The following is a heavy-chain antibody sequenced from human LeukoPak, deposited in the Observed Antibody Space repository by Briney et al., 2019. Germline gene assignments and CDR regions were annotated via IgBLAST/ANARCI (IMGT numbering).Heavy chain of an antibody. D-gene: IGHD6-19*01. CDR1: GFTFSSYG. Sequence: GGTLRLSCAASGFTFSSYGMSWVRQAPGKGLEWVAVISYDGSNKYYADSVKGRFTISRDNSKNTLYLQMNSLRAEDTAVYYCARDEWQWLGNYYYYMDVWGKGTTVTVSS. CDR2: ISYDGSNK. CDR3: ARDEWQWLGNYYYYMDV. J-gene: IGHJ6*03. V-gene: IGHV3-30*03.